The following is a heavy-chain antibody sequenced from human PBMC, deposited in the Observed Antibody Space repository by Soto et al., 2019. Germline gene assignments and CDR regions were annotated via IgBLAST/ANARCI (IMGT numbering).Heavy chain of an antibody. CDR2: IWYDGSNK. D-gene: IGHD4-17*01. J-gene: IGHJ4*02. Sequence: GGSLRLSCAASGFTSSSYGMHWVRQAPGKGLEWVAVIWYDGSNKYYADSVKGRFTISRDNSKNTLYLQMNSLRAEDTAVYYCARDGDATVGFGYWGQGTLVTVSS. CDR3: ARDGDATVGFGY. V-gene: IGHV3-33*01. CDR1: GFTSSSYG.